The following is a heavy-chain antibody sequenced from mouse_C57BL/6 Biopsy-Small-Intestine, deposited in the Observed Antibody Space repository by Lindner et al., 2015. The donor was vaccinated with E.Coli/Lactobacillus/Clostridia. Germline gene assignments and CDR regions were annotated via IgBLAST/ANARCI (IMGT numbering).Heavy chain of an antibody. CDR1: GYTFNSYG. CDR3: ARVGYHYDSSGYFSDV. D-gene: IGHD2-4*01. J-gene: IGHJ1*01. Sequence: SVKVSCKASGYTFNSYGVSWVRQAPGQGLEWMGWISGYNGNTNYAQKVQGRVTMTTDTSTNTTYMELRSLTSDDTAVYYCARVGYHYDSSGYFSDVWGQGTLVTVSS. V-gene: IGHV1-7*01. CDR2: ISGYNGNT.